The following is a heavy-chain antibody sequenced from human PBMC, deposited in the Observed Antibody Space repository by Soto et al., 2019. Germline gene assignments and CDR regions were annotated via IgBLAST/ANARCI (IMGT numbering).Heavy chain of an antibody. Sequence: SETLSLTCAVSGGPISSGGYSWSWIRQPPGEGLEWIGYIYHSGSTYYNPSLKSRVTISVDRSKNQFSLKLSSVTAADTAVYYCARGRSTDYTGGMDVWGQGTTVTVSS. J-gene: IGHJ6*02. V-gene: IGHV4-30-2*01. CDR3: ARGRSTDYTGGMDV. D-gene: IGHD4-4*01. CDR2: IYHSGST. CDR1: GGPISSGGYS.